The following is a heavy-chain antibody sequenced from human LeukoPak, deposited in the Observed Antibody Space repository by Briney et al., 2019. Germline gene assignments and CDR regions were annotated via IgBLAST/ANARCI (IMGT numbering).Heavy chain of an antibody. CDR3: ARDYYDSSGYSLHDAFDI. CDR2: IYYSGST. Sequence: PSETLSLTCTVSGGSISSYYWSWIRQPPGKGREGMGYIYYSGSTNYNPSLKSRVTISVDTSKNQFSLKLSSVTAADTAVYYCARDYYDSSGYSLHDAFDIWGQGTMVTVSS. V-gene: IGHV4-59*01. CDR1: GGSISSYY. J-gene: IGHJ3*02. D-gene: IGHD3-22*01.